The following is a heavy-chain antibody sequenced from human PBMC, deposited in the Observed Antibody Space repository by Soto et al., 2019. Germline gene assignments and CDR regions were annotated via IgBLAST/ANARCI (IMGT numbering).Heavy chain of an antibody. D-gene: IGHD4-17*01. V-gene: IGHV1-18*01. CDR3: ARERAHGDYDY. CDR2: ISAYNGNT. J-gene: IGHJ4*02. Sequence: VRQAPGQGLEWMGWISAYNGNTNYAQKLQGRVTMTTDTSTSTAYMELRSLRSDDTAVYYCARERAHGDYDYWGQGTLVTVSS.